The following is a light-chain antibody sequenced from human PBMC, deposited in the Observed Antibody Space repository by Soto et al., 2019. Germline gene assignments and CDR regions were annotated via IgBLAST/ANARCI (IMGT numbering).Light chain of an antibody. J-gene: IGLJ1*01. CDR2: NNN. V-gene: IGLV1-40*01. Sequence: QAVVTQPPSVSGAPGQRVTISCTGSSSNIGAGYDVHWYQRLPGTAPKVLIYNNNNRPSGVPDRFPGSKSGTSASLAITGLQAEDEADYYCQSYDSSLSGSYVFGTGTKLTVL. CDR1: SSNIGAGYD. CDR3: QSYDSSLSGSYV.